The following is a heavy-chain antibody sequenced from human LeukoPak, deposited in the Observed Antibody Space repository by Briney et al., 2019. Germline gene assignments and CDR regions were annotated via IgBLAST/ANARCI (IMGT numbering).Heavy chain of an antibody. D-gene: IGHD2-21*02. CDR3: ARWGDGKRFDY. J-gene: IGHJ4*02. CDR1: GFTFSSHG. V-gene: IGHV3-33*01. Sequence: PGRSLRLSCAASGFTFSSHGMNWVRQAPGKGLEWVAVIWHDGSNKYYADSVKGRFTISRDNSKNTLYLQMNSLRDEDTAMYYCARWGDGKRFDYWGQGTLVTVSS. CDR2: IWHDGSNK.